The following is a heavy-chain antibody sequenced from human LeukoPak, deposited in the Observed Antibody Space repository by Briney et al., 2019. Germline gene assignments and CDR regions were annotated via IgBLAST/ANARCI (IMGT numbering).Heavy chain of an antibody. CDR3: ARTQSGSGSYLPYDT. J-gene: IGHJ3*02. V-gene: IGHV2-70*01. D-gene: IGHD3-10*01. CDR2: IDWDDDK. CDR1: GFSLSTSGMC. Sequence: SGPTLVNPTQTLTLTCTFSGFSLSTSGMCVSWIRQPPGKALEWLALIDWDDDKYYSTSLKTRLTISKDTSKNQVVLTMTNMDPVDTATYYCARTQSGSGSYLPYDTWGQGTMVTVSS.